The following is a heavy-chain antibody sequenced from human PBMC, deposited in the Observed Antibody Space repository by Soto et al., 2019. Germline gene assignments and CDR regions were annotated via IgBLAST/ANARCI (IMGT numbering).Heavy chain of an antibody. J-gene: IGHJ5*02. CDR1: GFTISSYW. D-gene: IGHD4-17*01. CDR2: IKGDVSVI. Sequence: GGSLRLSCAASGFTISSYWMHWVRQAQGKGLVWVSRIKGDVSVITYADDVKGRFVISRDNAKNTLYLQMNSLRADDTAIYYCTRGDYGDYESYNWFDPWGQGTLVTVSS. V-gene: IGHV3-74*01. CDR3: TRGDYGDYESYNWFDP.